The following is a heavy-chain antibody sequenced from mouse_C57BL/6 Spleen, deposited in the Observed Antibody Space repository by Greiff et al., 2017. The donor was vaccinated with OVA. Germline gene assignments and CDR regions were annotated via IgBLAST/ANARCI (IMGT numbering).Heavy chain of an antibody. Sequence: QLQQSGPELVKPGASVKISCKASGYAFSSSWMNWVKQRPGKGLEWIGRIYPGDGDTNYNGKFKGKATLTADKSSSTAYMQLSSLTSEDSAVYFCARRGSPYYYAMDYWGQGTSVTVSS. CDR3: ARRGSPYYYAMDY. CDR2: IYPGDGDT. V-gene: IGHV1-82*01. J-gene: IGHJ4*01. CDR1: GYAFSSSW.